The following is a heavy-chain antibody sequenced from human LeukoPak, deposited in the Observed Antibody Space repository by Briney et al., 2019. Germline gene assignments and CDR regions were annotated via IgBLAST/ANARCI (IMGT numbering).Heavy chain of an antibody. Sequence: GGSLRLSCAASGFTFSSYWMHWVRQAPGKGLEYVSAISSNGGSTYYADSVKGRFTISRDNSKNTLYLQMSSLRAEDTAVYYCVKVSESYGDLLWYYYYYYGMDVWGQGTTVTVSS. CDR2: ISSNGGST. D-gene: IGHD4-17*01. J-gene: IGHJ6*02. CDR3: VKVSESYGDLLWYYYYYYGMDV. CDR1: GFTFSSYW. V-gene: IGHV3-64D*06.